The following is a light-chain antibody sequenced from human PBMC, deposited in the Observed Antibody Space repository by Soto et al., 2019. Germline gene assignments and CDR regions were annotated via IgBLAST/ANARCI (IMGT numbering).Light chain of an antibody. V-gene: IGKV1-39*01. CDR3: QQIYSTWT. Sequence: DIQMTQSPSSLSASVGDRVTITCRASQSVDNFLNWYQQKPGKAPKLLIYGASSLQSGVPSRFSGSGSGTDFTLTISSLQPADLGTYYCQQIYSTWTFGQGTKVEIK. CDR2: GAS. CDR1: QSVDNF. J-gene: IGKJ1*01.